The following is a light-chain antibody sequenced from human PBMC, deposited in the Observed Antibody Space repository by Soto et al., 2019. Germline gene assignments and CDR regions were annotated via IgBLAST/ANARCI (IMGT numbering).Light chain of an antibody. Sequence: QSVLTQPASVSGSPGQSITISCTGTSSDVGTYNLVSWYQQHPGNAPKLLIYEGTKRPSGVSNRFSGSKSGKTASLTISGLQGEDEADYYCCSYAGSRTLVFGGGTKLTVL. CDR2: EGT. V-gene: IGLV2-23*01. CDR3: CSYAGSRTLV. J-gene: IGLJ3*02. CDR1: SSDVGTYNL.